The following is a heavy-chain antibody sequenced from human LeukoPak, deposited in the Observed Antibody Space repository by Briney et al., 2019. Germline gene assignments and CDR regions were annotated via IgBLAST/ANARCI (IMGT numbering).Heavy chain of an antibody. D-gene: IGHD3-22*01. Sequence: SQTLSLTCTVSGGSISSYYWSWIRQSPGKGLEWIGHIYSGGGTNYNPSLKSRVTISIDTSKNQFSLKLSSVTAADTALYYCARNYDNSGYTAFGYWGRGTLVTVSS. J-gene: IGHJ4*02. V-gene: IGHV4-59*01. CDR3: ARNYDNSGYTAFGY. CDR1: GGSISSYY. CDR2: IYSGGGT.